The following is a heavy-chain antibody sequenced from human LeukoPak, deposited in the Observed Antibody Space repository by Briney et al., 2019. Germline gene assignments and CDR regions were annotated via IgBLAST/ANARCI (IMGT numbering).Heavy chain of an antibody. CDR1: GYTFTSYA. J-gene: IGHJ4*02. D-gene: IGHD2-15*01. Sequence: ASVKVSCKASGYTFTSYAMHWVRQAPGQRLEWMGWINAGNGNTKYPQKFQGRVTITRDTSASTAYMELSSLRSEDTAVYYCAREVVVVAAGTRAEEGEYWGQGTLVTVSS. V-gene: IGHV1-3*01. CDR3: AREVVVVAAGTRAEEGEY. CDR2: INAGNGNT.